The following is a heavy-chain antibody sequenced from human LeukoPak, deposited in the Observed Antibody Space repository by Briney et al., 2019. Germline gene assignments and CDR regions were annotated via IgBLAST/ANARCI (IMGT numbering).Heavy chain of an antibody. CDR1: GYTFTDYY. Sequence: AASVKVPCKVSGYTFTDYYMHLVQQAPGKGLEWMGLVDPEDGETIYAEKFQGRVTITADTSTDTAYMELSSLRSEDTAVYYCATLTAAAGTGFDYWGQGTLVTVSS. D-gene: IGHD6-13*01. J-gene: IGHJ4*02. CDR3: ATLTAAAGTGFDY. V-gene: IGHV1-69-2*01. CDR2: VDPEDGET.